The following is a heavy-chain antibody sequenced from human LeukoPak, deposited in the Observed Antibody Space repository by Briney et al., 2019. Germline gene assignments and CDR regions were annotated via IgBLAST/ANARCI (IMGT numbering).Heavy chain of an antibody. CDR2: IYYSGST. Sequence: SETLSLTCTVSGGSISSHYWSWVRQPPGKGLEWIGYIYYSGSTNYNPSLKSRVTISVDTSKNQFSLKLSSVTAADTAVYYCARVGSWYSSYGGVYYFDYWGQGTLVTVSS. CDR3: ARVGSWYSSYGGVYYFDY. J-gene: IGHJ4*02. D-gene: IGHD6-13*01. V-gene: IGHV4-59*11. CDR1: GGSISSHY.